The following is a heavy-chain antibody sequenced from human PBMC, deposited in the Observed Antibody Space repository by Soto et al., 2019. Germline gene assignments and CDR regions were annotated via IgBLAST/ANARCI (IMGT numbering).Heavy chain of an antibody. J-gene: IGHJ3*01. Sequence: EVQLLESGGGLVQPGGSLRLSCAASGFTFSSYAMSWVRQAPGKGLEWVSAISGSGGSTYYTDSVKGRFTISRDNSKNTLYLXMXXLRAEXXAVXYCAXXXXXXXXAFDXWGQGTMVTVSS. CDR1: GFTFSSYA. CDR2: ISGSGGST. V-gene: IGHV3-23*01. CDR3: AXXXXXXXXAFDX.